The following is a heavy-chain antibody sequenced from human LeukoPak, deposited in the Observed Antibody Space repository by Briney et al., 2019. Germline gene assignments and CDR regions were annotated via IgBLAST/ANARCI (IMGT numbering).Heavy chain of an antibody. CDR3: ARDRALGSGKYYFDY. J-gene: IGHJ4*02. CDR2: IDYSGST. V-gene: IGHV4-59*01. Sequence: MSSETLSLTCTVSGGSLHNYYWSWIRQPPGKGLEWIGYIDYSGSTNYNPSLKSRVTISVDTSQNQFSLKLSSVTAADTAVYYCARDRALGSGKYYFDYWGQGTLVTVSA. CDR1: GGSLHNYY. D-gene: IGHD3-16*01.